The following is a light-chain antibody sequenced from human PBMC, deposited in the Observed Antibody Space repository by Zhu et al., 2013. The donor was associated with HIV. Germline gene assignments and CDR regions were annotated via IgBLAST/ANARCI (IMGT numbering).Light chain of an antibody. Sequence: QSVLTQPPSVSGAPGQRVTISCAGNNSNIGAGYDVQWYQQLPGTAPKLLIYSNNQRPSGVPDRFSGSKSGTSASLAITGLQAEDEADYYCQSYDTTLSGSGVFGGGTKLTVL. J-gene: IGLJ2*01. CDR3: QSYDTTLSGSGV. CDR2: SNN. CDR1: NSNIGAGYD. V-gene: IGLV1-40*01.